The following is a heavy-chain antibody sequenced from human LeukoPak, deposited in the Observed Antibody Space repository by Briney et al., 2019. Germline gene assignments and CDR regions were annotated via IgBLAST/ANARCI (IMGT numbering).Heavy chain of an antibody. CDR1: GGSFSTYS. V-gene: IGHV4-59*01. CDR3: ARAHSSGWPHMFDP. CDR2: IYYSGST. Sequence: KTSETLSLTCTVSGGSFSTYSWTWIRQPPGKGLEWIGNIYYSGSTNYNPALKSRVTISIDTSKNQFSLKVSSVTAADTAVYYCARAHSSGWPHMFDPWGQGTLVTVPS. D-gene: IGHD6-19*01. J-gene: IGHJ5*02.